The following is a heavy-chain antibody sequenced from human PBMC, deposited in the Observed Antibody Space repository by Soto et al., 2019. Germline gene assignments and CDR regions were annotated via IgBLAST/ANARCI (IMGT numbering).Heavy chain of an antibody. CDR3: AKCSSGWYEAFDI. D-gene: IGHD6-19*01. J-gene: IGHJ3*02. CDR2: ISGSGGST. V-gene: IGHV3-23*01. CDR1: GFTFSSYA. Sequence: GGSLILSCAASGFTFSSYAMSWVRQAPGKGLEWVSAISGSGGSTYYADSVKGRFTISRDNSKNTLYLQMNSLRAEDTAVYYCAKCSSGWYEAFDIWGQGTMVTVSS.